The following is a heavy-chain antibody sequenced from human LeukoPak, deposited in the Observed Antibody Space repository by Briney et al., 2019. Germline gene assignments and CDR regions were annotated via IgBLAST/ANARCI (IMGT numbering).Heavy chain of an antibody. V-gene: IGHV3-21*01. CDR2: IGSSSSYI. J-gene: IGHJ4*02. CDR1: GFTFSSYS. Sequence: GGSLRLSCAASGFTFSSYSMNWGRQAPGKGLEWVSSIGSSSSYIYYADSVKGRFSISRDNAKNSLYLQMNSLRAEDTAVYYCARGATVRTPPLDYWGQGTLVTVSS. D-gene: IGHD4-23*01. CDR3: ARGATVRTPPLDY.